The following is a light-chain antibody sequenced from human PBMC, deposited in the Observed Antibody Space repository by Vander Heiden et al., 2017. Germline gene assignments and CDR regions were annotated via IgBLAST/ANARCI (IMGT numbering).Light chain of an antibody. Sequence: QSPLTQPASVSGSLGQSITISCTGTSTDIGAYTYVSWYQQNPGKAPKLMLHDLTHRPSGVSYRFSGSKSGNTASLTISGLQPEDEADYYCSSYTTFSTVEFGGGTKLTVL. CDR2: DLT. V-gene: IGLV2-14*01. J-gene: IGLJ2*01. CDR1: STDIGAYTY. CDR3: SSYTTFSTVE.